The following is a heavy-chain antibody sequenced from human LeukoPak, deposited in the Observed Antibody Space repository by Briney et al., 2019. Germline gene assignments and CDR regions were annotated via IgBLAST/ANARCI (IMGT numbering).Heavy chain of an antibody. CDR3: ARERVSYGGNSI. CDR2: IYYSGST. V-gene: IGHV4-31*03. Sequence: SQTLPLTCTVSGGSISSGGYYWSWIRQHPGKGLEWIGYIYYSGSTYYNPSLKSRVTISVDTSKNQFSLKLSSVTAADTAVYYCARERVSYGGNSIWGQGTLVTVSS. J-gene: IGHJ4*02. D-gene: IGHD4-23*01. CDR1: GGSISSGGYY.